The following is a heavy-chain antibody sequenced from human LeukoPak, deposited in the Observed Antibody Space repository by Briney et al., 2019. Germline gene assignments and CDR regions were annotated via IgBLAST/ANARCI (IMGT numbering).Heavy chain of an antibody. CDR1: GGSISSYY. Sequence: SETLSLTCTVSGGSISSYYWSWIRQPPGKGLEWIGYIYYSGSTNYDPSLKSRVTISVDTSKNQFSLKLSSVTAADTAVYYCASHYYDSSGYYQSRAFDIWGQGTMVTVSS. D-gene: IGHD3-22*01. J-gene: IGHJ3*02. CDR3: ASHYYDSSGYYQSRAFDI. V-gene: IGHV4-59*08. CDR2: IYYSGST.